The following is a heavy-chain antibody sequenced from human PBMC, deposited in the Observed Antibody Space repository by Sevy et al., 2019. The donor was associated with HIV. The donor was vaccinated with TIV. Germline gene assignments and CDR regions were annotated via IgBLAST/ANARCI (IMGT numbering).Heavy chain of an antibody. CDR3: ARSDCTNGVCYDY. CDR2: INYSGST. V-gene: IGHV4-59*01. D-gene: IGHD2-8*01. Sequence: SETLSLTCTVSGGSISSYYWNWIRQPPGKGLEWIGYINYSGSTNYNPSLKSRVTISVNTSKNQFSLKLSSVTAADTAVYYCARSDCTNGVCYDYWGQGTLVTVSS. CDR1: GGSISSYY. J-gene: IGHJ4*02.